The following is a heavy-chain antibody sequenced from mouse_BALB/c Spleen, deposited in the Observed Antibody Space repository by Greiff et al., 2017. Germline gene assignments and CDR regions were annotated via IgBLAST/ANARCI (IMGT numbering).Heavy chain of an antibody. V-gene: IGHV1S81*02. CDR1: GYTFTSYW. Sequence: QVQLQQPGAELVKPGASVKLSCKASGYTFTSYWMHWVKQRPGQGLEWIGEINPSNGRTNYNEKFKSKATLTVDKSSSTAYMQLSSLTSEDSAVYYCARSMDLPYYFDYGGQGTTLTVSS. D-gene: IGHD2-3*01. CDR2: INPSNGRT. CDR3: ARSMDLPYYFDY. J-gene: IGHJ2*01.